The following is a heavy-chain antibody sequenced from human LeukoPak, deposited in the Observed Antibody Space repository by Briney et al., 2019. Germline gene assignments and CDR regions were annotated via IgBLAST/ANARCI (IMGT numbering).Heavy chain of an antibody. CDR2: IYYSGST. V-gene: IGHV4-31*03. Sequence: PSQTLSLTCTVSGGSISSGDYYWSWIRQHPGKGLEWIGYIYYSGSTYYNPSLKSRVTISVDTSKNQFSLKLSSVTAADTAVYYCARGGQKRYYYDSSGLFDYWGQGTLVTVSS. D-gene: IGHD3-22*01. CDR1: GGSISSGDYY. J-gene: IGHJ4*02. CDR3: ARGGQKRYYYDSSGLFDY.